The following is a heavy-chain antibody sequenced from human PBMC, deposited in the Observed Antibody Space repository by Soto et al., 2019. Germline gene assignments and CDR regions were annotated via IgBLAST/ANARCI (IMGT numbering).Heavy chain of an antibody. D-gene: IGHD2-15*01. CDR3: ARGYCSGGSCYPDAFDI. J-gene: IGHJ3*02. V-gene: IGHV1-8*01. CDR1: GYTFTSYD. Sequence: ASLKVSCKASGYTFTSYDINCVRQATGQGLEWMGWMNPNSGNTGYAQKFQGRVTMTRNTSISTAYMELSSLRSEDTAVYYCARGYCSGGSCYPDAFDIWGQGTMVTVSS. CDR2: MNPNSGNT.